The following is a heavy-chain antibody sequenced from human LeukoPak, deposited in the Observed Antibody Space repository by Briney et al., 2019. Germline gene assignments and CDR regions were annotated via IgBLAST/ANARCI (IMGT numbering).Heavy chain of an antibody. Sequence: SVKVSCKASGGTFSSYAISWVRQAPGQGLEWMGGIIPIFGTANYAQKFQGRVTITTDESTSTAYMELSSLRSEDTAVYYCARKHDFGDYLFDYWGQGTLVTVSS. D-gene: IGHD4-17*01. CDR3: ARKHDFGDYLFDY. CDR2: IIPIFGTA. J-gene: IGHJ4*02. CDR1: GGTFSSYA. V-gene: IGHV1-69*05.